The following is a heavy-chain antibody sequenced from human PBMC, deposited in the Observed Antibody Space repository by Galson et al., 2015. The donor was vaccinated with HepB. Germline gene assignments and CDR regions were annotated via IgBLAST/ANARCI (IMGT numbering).Heavy chain of an antibody. CDR3: ARGVGYCSSTSCYDPYFDY. V-gene: IGHV1-69*04. CDR1: GGTFSSYA. CDR2: IIPILGIA. Sequence: SVKVSCKASGGTFSSYAISWVRQAPGQGLEWMGRIIPILGIANYAQKFQGRVTITADKSTSTAYMELSSLRSEDTAVYYCARGVGYCSSTSCYDPYFDYWGQGTLVTVSS. D-gene: IGHD2-2*01. J-gene: IGHJ4*02.